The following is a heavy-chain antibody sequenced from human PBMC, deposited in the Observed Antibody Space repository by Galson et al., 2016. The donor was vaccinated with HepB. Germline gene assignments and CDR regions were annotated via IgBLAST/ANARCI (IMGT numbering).Heavy chain of an antibody. J-gene: IGHJ4*02. CDR1: GFSFSNYA. D-gene: IGHD5-12*01. Sequence: SLRLSCAASGFSFSNYAMHWVRQAPGKGLEWVAVMSHDGTSVKYAASLEGRFTISKDNFKNTLFLQMNSLRAEDTAVYYCAKVRYSGYDFFDYWGQGTLVTVSS. V-gene: IGHV3-30*18. CDR2: MSHDGTSV. CDR3: AKVRYSGYDFFDY.